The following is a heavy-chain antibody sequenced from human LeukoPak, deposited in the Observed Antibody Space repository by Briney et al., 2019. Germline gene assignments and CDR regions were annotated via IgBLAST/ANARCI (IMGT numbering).Heavy chain of an antibody. V-gene: IGHV3-9*01. D-gene: IGHD2-2*01. J-gene: IGHJ4*02. Sequence: GGSLRLSCAASGFTFDDYAMHWVRQAPGKGLGWVSGISWNSGSIGYADSVKGRFTISRDNAKNSLYLQMNSLRAEDTALYYCAKARGYCSSTSCYGGFDYWGQGTLVTVSS. CDR2: ISWNSGSI. CDR1: GFTFDDYA. CDR3: AKARGYCSSTSCYGGFDY.